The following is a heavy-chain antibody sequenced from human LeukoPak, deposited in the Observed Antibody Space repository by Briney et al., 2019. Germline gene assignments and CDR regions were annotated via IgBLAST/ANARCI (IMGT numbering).Heavy chain of an antibody. D-gene: IGHD3-10*01. CDR2: ISGSGGST. CDR3: AKVRLWFGEPSGFDY. CDR1: GFTFSSYA. Sequence: GGSLRLSCAASGFTFSSYAMSWVRQAPGKGLEWVSAISGSGGSTYYADSVEGRFTISRDNSKNTLYLQMNSLRAEDTAVYYCAKVRLWFGEPSGFDYWGQGTLVTVSS. J-gene: IGHJ4*02. V-gene: IGHV3-23*01.